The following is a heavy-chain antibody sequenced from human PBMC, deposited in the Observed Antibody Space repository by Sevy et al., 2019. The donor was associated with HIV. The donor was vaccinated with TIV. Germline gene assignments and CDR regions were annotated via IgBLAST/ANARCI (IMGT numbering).Heavy chain of an antibody. CDR3: ARARTYGSFIDY. CDR1: GFTFSTYN. J-gene: IGHJ4*02. CDR2: IWSSSSYI. V-gene: IGHV3-21*01. Sequence: GGSLRLSCAASGFTFSTYNMNWVRQAPGKGLEWVSSIWSSSSYIYYADSVKGRFTISRDNAKNSLYLQMNSLKVEDTAVYYCARARTYGSFIDYWGQRTLVTVSS. D-gene: IGHD3-10*01.